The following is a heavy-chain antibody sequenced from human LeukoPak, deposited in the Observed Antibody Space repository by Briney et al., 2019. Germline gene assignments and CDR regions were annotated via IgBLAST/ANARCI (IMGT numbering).Heavy chain of an antibody. V-gene: IGHV1-2*02. CDR2: INPNSGGT. D-gene: IGHD3-22*01. CDR1: GYTYTGYY. J-gene: IGHJ4*02. CDR3: ARGGYDSSGYYGSSGY. Sequence: VKVSCKASGYTYTGYYMHWVRQAPGQGLEWMGWINPNSGGTNYAQKFQGRVTMTRDTSISTAYMELSRLRSEDTAVYYCARGGYDSSGYYGSSGYWGQGTLVTVSS.